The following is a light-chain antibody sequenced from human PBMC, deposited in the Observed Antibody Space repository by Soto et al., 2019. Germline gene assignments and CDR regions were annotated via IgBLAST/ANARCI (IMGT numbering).Light chain of an antibody. J-gene: IGKJ2*01. CDR3: HHHNYSPYT. Sequence: IVFTKSPTTLSLSPGERSALSCMASQSVSSYLAWYQQKPGQAPRLLIYDASTRATGVPARFSGSGSGTDFTLTISSLQSEDFQVYYCHHHNYSPYTFAQGTMV. CDR2: DAS. V-gene: IGKV3-11*01. CDR1: QSVSSY.